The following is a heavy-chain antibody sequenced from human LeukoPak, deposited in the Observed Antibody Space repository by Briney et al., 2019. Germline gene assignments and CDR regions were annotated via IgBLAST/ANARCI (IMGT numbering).Heavy chain of an antibody. CDR3: AREGYCSGGSCSSYYYYYGMDV. CDR2: IIPIFGTA. D-gene: IGHD2-15*01. J-gene: IGHJ6*02. CDR1: GGTFSSYA. V-gene: IGHV1-69*05. Sequence: ASVKVSCKASGGTFSSYAISWVRQAPGQGLEWMGGIIPIFGTANYAQKLQGRVTMTTDTSTSTAYMELRSLRSDDTAVYYCAREGYCSGGSCSSYYYYYGMDVWGQGTTVTVSS.